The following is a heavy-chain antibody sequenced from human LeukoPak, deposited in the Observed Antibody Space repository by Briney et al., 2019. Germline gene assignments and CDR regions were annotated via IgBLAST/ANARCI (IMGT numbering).Heavy chain of an antibody. V-gene: IGHV4-4*07. Sequence: SETLSLTCTVSGGSITSYYWSWIRQPAGKGPEWIGRINASGSTNYNPSLKSRVTMSVDTSKNQFSLRLNSVTAADTAVYYCARGDRAVAGAWGWFDPWGQGTLVTVSS. D-gene: IGHD6-19*01. CDR3: ARGDRAVAGAWGWFDP. J-gene: IGHJ5*02. CDR2: INASGST. CDR1: GGSITSYY.